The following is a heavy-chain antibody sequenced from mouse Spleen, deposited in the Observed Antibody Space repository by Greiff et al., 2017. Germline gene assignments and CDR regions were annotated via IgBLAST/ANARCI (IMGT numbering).Heavy chain of an antibody. CDR1: GFTFSSYA. J-gene: IGHJ1*01. Sequence: EVQLVESGGGLVKLGGSLKLSCAASGFTFSSYAMSWVRQTPEKRLEWVATISSGGGNTYYPDSVKGRFTISRDNAKNTLYLQMSSLKSEDTAMYYCARHYYGSSYWYFDVWGAGTTVTVSS. V-gene: IGHV5-9-3*01. CDR2: ISSGGGNT. D-gene: IGHD1-1*01. CDR3: ARHYYGSSYWYFDV.